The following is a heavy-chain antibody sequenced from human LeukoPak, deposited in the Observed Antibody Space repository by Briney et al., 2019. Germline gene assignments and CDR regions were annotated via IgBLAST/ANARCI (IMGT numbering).Heavy chain of an antibody. CDR1: GGSITSYY. Sequence: PSETLSLTCTVSGGSITSYYWSWIRQPPGKGLEWIGYIYYTGSTNYNPSLKSRVTISVDTSKNQFSLKLSSVTAADTAVYYCARGVTGTTPFDYWGQGTLVTVSS. J-gene: IGHJ4*02. CDR2: IYYTGST. V-gene: IGHV4-59*08. D-gene: IGHD1-7*01. CDR3: ARGVTGTTPFDY.